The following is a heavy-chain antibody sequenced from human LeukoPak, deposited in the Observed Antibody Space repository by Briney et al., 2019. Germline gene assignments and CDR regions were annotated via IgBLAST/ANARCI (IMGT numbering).Heavy chain of an antibody. CDR2: ISSDGSNS. J-gene: IGHJ4*02. CDR1: GFAFNTYW. Sequence: GGSLRLSCAASGFAFNTYWMHWVRQAPGKGLVWVSRISSDGSNSNYADSVKGRFTISRDSATNTLYMQMNSLRAEDTAIYYCARLRRDDINGRHFDYWGQGTLVSVSS. CDR3: ARLRRDDINGRHFDY. V-gene: IGHV3-74*01. D-gene: IGHD3-22*01.